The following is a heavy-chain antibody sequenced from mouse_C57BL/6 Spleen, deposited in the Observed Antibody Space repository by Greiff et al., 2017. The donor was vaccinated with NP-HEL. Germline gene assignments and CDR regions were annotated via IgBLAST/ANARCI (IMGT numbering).Heavy chain of an antibody. CDR1: GFTFSSYG. Sequence: EVKLMESGGDLVKPGGSLKLSCAASGFTFSSYGMSWVRQTPDKRLEWVATISSGGSYTYYPDSVKGRFTISRDNAKNTLYLQMSSLKSEDTAMYYCARHGSNFPWFAYWGQGTLVTVSA. CDR2: ISSGGSYT. V-gene: IGHV5-6*01. D-gene: IGHD2-5*01. CDR3: ARHGSNFPWFAY. J-gene: IGHJ3*01.